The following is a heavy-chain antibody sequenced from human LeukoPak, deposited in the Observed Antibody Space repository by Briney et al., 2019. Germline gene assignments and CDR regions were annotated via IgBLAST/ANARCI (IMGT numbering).Heavy chain of an antibody. D-gene: IGHD3-22*01. CDR1: GGSISSSSYY. J-gene: IGHJ3*02. V-gene: IGHV4-61*05. Sequence: KPSETLSLTCTVSGGSISSSSYYWGWIRQPPGKGLEWIGYIYYSGSTNYNPSLKSRVTISVDTSKNQFSLKLSSVTAADTAVYYCATDSSGSSDAFDIWGQGTMVTVSS. CDR3: ATDSSGSSDAFDI. CDR2: IYYSGST.